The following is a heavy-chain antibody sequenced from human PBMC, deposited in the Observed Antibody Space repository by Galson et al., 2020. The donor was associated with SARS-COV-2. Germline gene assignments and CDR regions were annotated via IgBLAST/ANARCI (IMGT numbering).Heavy chain of an antibody. D-gene: IGHD3-22*01. J-gene: IGHJ4*01. CDR2: ISGSGGGT. Sequence: TGGSLRLSCAASGFTFSSYAMSWVRQAPGKGLEWVSAISGSGGGTYYADSVKDRFTISRDNSRNTLYLQMNSLRAEDTAVYYCATDSTGYYIGDYWGQGTLVTVSS. CDR3: ATDSTGYYIGDY. V-gene: IGHV3-23*01. CDR1: GFTFSSYA.